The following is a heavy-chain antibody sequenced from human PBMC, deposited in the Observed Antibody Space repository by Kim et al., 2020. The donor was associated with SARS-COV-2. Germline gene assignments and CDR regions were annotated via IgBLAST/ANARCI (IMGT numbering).Heavy chain of an antibody. Sequence: GGSLRLSCAASGFTVSSNDMSWVRQAPGKGLEWVSVIYSGGSTYYADSVKGRFTISRDNSKNTLFLQMNSLIAEDTAVYYCARDGESGGTYYDFWSGYLGYWGQGTLVTVSS. CDR3: ARDGESGGTYYDFWSGYLGY. J-gene: IGHJ4*01. D-gene: IGHD3-3*01. CDR1: GFTVSSND. V-gene: IGHV3-53*01. CDR2: IYSGGST.